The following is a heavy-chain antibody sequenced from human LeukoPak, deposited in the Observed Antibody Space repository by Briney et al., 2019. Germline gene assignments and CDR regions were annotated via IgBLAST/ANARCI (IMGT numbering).Heavy chain of an antibody. CDR1: GGSITGSDYY. CDR2: VYYSGNT. D-gene: IGHD6-13*01. V-gene: IGHV4-39*07. CDR3: ARGKQQLVPPFEY. Sequence: SETLSLTCYVSGGSITGSDYYWGWIRQPPGKGLEWIGSVYYSGNTYYNPSLKSRVTISLDKSKNQFSLKLTSVTAADTAIYYCARGKQQLVPPFEYWGQGALVTVSS. J-gene: IGHJ4*02.